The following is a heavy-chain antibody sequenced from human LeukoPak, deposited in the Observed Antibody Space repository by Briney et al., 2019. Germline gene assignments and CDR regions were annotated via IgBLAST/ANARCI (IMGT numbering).Heavy chain of an antibody. Sequence: SETLSLTCTVSGGSISSSPYYWGWIRQPPGKGLEWIGSIYYSGSTYYNPSLKSRVTISVDTSKNQFSLKLSSVTAADTAAYYCARHVVVVVIQWWAHRPYYFDYWGQGTLVTVSS. J-gene: IGHJ4*02. CDR2: IYYSGST. CDR3: ARHVVVVVIQWWAHRPYYFDY. V-gene: IGHV4-39*01. CDR1: GGSISSSPYY. D-gene: IGHD3-22*01.